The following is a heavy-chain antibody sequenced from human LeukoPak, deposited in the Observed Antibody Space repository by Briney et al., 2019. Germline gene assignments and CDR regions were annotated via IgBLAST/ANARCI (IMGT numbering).Heavy chain of an antibody. CDR3: ARGGGLDV. D-gene: IGHD3-16*01. Sequence: GGSLRLSCAASGFTFSSYWMNWARQAPGKGLEWVASINLNGNVNYYVDSVKGRFTISRDNAKNSLYLQMSNLRAEDMAVYFCARGGGLDVWGQGATVTVSS. CDR1: GFTFSSYW. V-gene: IGHV3-7*03. CDR2: INLNGNVN. J-gene: IGHJ6*02.